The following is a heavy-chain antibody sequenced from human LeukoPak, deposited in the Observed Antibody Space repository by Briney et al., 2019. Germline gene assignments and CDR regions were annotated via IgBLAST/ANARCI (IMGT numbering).Heavy chain of an antibody. CDR3: IRDFRSADL. CDR2: IYVDGRTT. J-gene: IGHJ5*02. CDR1: GFTFSNYW. V-gene: IGHV3-74*01. Sequence: GGSLRLSCVASGFTFSNYWMHWVRHPPGKGLVWFSRIYVDGRTTNYADSVKGRFTISRDNAKNTVYLEMNSLSVEDTATYYCIRDFRSADLWGQGTLVTVSS.